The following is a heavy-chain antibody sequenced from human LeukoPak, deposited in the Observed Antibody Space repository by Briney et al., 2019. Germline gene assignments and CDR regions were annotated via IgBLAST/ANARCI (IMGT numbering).Heavy chain of an antibody. V-gene: IGHV3-30*18. CDR2: ISYDGSNK. D-gene: IGHD6-19*01. CDR3: AKDFQWLVLSDKFDY. Sequence: TGGSLRLSCAASGFTFSSYGMHWVRQAPGKGLEWVAVISYDGSNKYYADSVKGRFTISRDNSKNTLYLQMNSLRAEDTAVYYCAKDFQWLVLSDKFDYWGQGTLVTVSS. CDR1: GFTFSSYG. J-gene: IGHJ4*02.